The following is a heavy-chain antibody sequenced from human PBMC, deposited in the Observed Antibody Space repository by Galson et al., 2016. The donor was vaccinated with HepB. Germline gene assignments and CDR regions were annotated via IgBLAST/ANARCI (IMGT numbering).Heavy chain of an antibody. Sequence: APGKGLDWVANINPDGSQQRYVDSVHGRFTISRDNSKNSLYLQMNSLRAEDAAVYYCAGWTTSTNYWGQGTLVAVSS. D-gene: IGHD2-2*01. V-gene: IGHV3-7*05. CDR3: AGWTTSTNY. J-gene: IGHJ4*02. CDR2: INPDGSQQ.